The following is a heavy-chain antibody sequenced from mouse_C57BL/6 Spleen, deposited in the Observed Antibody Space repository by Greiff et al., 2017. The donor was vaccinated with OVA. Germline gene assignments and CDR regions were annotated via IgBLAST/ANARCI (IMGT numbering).Heavy chain of an antibody. CDR2: INPSTGGT. CDR1: GYSFTGYY. CDR3: ARRPAQAPYCDY. J-gene: IGHJ2*01. V-gene: IGHV1-42*01. D-gene: IGHD3-2*02. Sequence: VQLQQSGPELVKPGASVKISCKASGYSFTGYYMNWVKQSPEKSLEWIGEINPSTGGTTYNQKFKAKATLTVDKSSSTAYMQLKSLTSEDSAVYYGARRPAQAPYCDYWGQGTTLTVSS.